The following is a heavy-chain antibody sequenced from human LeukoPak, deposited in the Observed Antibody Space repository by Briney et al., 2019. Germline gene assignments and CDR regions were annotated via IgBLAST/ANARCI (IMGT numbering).Heavy chain of an antibody. CDR1: GYTFTSYG. CDR2: ISAYNGNT. Sequence: GASVKVSCKASGYTFTSYGISWVRQAPGQGLEWMGWISAYNGNTNYAQKFQGRVTITADESTSTAYMELSSLRSEDTAVYYCARSPDNWFDPWGQGTLVTVSS. J-gene: IGHJ5*02. CDR3: ARSPDNWFDP. V-gene: IGHV1-18*01.